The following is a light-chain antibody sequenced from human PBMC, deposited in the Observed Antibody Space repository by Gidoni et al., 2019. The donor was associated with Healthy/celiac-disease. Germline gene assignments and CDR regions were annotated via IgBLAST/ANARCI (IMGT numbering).Light chain of an antibody. CDR1: HSVSSSY. J-gene: IGKJ2*01. V-gene: IGKV3-20*01. CDR2: GAS. CDR3: QQYGSSPGNT. Sequence: EIVLTQSPGTLSLSPGERATLSCRASHSVSSSYLAWYQQKPGQAPRLLIYGASSRATGIPDRFSGSGSGTDFTLTISRLEPEDFAVYYCQQYGSSPGNTFGQGTKLEIK.